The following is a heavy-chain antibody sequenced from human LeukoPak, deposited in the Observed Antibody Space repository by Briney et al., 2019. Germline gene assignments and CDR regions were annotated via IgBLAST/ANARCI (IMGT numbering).Heavy chain of an antibody. D-gene: IGHD5-24*01. CDR3: ARATPGGLHGYSFDY. J-gene: IGHJ4*02. V-gene: IGHV1-8*02. CDR2: MNPNSGNT. Sequence: ASVKVSCKASGYTFKNYDINWVRHATGQVLEWMGWMNPNSGNTGFAQKFQDRVSMTRDTSINTAYMELTSLRSGDTTVYYCARATPGGLHGYSFDYWGQGTVVTVYS. CDR1: GYTFKNYD.